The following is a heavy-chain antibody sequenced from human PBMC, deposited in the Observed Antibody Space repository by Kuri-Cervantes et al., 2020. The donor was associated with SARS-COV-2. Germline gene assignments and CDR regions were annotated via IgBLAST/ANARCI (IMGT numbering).Heavy chain of an antibody. J-gene: IGHJ3*02. Sequence: ASVKVSCKASGYTFTGYYMHWVRQAPGQGLEWMGRINPNSGGTNYAQKFQGRVTMTRDTSTSTVYMELSSLRSEDTAVYYCAREDIVVVPAYYDDAFDIWGQGTMVTVPS. CDR1: GYTFTGYY. V-gene: IGHV1-2*06. CDR2: INPNSGGT. CDR3: AREDIVVVPAYYDDAFDI. D-gene: IGHD2-2*01.